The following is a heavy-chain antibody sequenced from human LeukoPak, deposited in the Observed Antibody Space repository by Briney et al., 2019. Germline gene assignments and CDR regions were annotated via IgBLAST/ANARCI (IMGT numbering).Heavy chain of an antibody. CDR2: INPNSGGT. CDR1: RYTFTGYY. Sequence: AASVKVSCKASRYTFTGYYMHWVRQAPGQGLEWMGWINPNSGGTNYAQKFQGRVTMTRDTSISTAYMELSRLRSDDTAVYYCARDPREVYYGMDVWGQGTTVTVSS. J-gene: IGHJ6*02. CDR3: ARDPREVYYGMDV. V-gene: IGHV1-2*02.